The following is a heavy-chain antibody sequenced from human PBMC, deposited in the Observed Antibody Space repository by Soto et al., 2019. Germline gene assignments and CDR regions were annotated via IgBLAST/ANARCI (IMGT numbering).Heavy chain of an antibody. CDR1: GFTFSSYS. CDR2: ISSSSSYI. CDR3: ASSMEKDGYIYGYGSEYYYGMDV. J-gene: IGHJ6*02. Sequence: PGGSLRLSCAASGFTFSSYSMNWVRQAPGKGLEWVSSISSSSSYIYYADSVKGRLTISRDNAKNSLYLQMNSLRAEDTAVYYCASSMEKDGYIYGYGSEYYYGMDVWGPGTTVTVSS. V-gene: IGHV3-21*01. D-gene: IGHD5-18*01.